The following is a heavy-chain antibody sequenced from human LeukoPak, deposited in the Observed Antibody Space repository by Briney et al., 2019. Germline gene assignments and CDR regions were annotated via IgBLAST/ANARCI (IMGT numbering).Heavy chain of an antibody. J-gene: IGHJ5*02. Sequence: GGSLRLSCAASGFTFSSYEMNWVRQAPGKGLEWVSYISSSGSTIYYADSVKGRFTISRDNAKNSLYLQMNSLRAEDTAVYYCARFATYYYDSSGYENWFDPWGQGTLVTVSS. CDR2: ISSSGSTI. CDR1: GFTFSSYE. D-gene: IGHD3-22*01. V-gene: IGHV3-48*03. CDR3: ARFATYYYDSSGYENWFDP.